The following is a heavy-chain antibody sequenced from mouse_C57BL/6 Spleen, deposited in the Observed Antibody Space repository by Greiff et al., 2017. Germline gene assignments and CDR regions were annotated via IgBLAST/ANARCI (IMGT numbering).Heavy chain of an antibody. CDR1: GYTFTSYW. V-gene: IGHV1-72*01. J-gene: IGHJ4*01. D-gene: IGHD2-2*01. CDR2: IEPNSGGT. Sequence: QVQLQQPGAELVKPGASVKLSCKASGYTFTSYWMHWVKQRPGRGLEWIGRIEPNSGGTKYNEKFKSKATLTVDKPSSTAYMQLSSLTSEDSAVYYGAVYGNDAMDYWGQGTSVTVSS. CDR3: AVYGNDAMDY.